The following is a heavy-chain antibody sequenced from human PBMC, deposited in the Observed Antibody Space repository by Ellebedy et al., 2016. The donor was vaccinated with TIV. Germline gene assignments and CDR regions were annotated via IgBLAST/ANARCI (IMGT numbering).Heavy chain of an antibody. CDR1: GGSISSNNHY. V-gene: IGHV4-39*01. CDR3: TGHGRSDHNSVQYSDY. Sequence: MPSETLSLTCTVSGGSISSNNHYWGWVRQPPGKGLEYIGSVYYTGSTYYHPSLKSRVTVSADTSKNQFSLTLISVTAADTAMYYCTGHGRSDHNSVQYSDYWGQGTLVTVSS. D-gene: IGHD2/OR15-2a*01. CDR2: VYYTGST. J-gene: IGHJ4*02.